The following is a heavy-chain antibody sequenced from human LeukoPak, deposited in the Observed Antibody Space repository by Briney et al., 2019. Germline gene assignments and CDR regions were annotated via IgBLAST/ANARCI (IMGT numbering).Heavy chain of an antibody. V-gene: IGHV4-30-2*01. CDR2: IYHSGST. CDR1: GGSISSGGYY. J-gene: IGHJ4*02. Sequence: PSQTLSLTCTVSGGSISSGGYYWSWIRQPPGKGLEWIGYIYHSGSTTYNPSLKSPVTISVDTSKNQFSLKVRSVTAADTAVYYCARGSPLMAGIYNFDYWGQGRLVTVSS. D-gene: IGHD6-19*01. CDR3: ARGSPLMAGIYNFDY.